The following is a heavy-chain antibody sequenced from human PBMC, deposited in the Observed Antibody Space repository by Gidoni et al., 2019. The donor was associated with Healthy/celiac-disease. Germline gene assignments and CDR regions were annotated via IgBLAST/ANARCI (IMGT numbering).Heavy chain of an antibody. Sequence: QVQLVESGGGVVQPGRSLRLPCAASGFPFSSYGMHWVRQAPGKGLEWVAVIWYDGSNKYYADSVKGRFTISRDNSKNTLYLQMNSLRAEDTAVYYCARDLGRYCSSTSCYECCDPWGQGTLVTVSS. CDR2: IWYDGSNK. D-gene: IGHD2-2*01. CDR3: ARDLGRYCSSTSCYECCDP. CDR1: GFPFSSYG. V-gene: IGHV3-33*01. J-gene: IGHJ5*02.